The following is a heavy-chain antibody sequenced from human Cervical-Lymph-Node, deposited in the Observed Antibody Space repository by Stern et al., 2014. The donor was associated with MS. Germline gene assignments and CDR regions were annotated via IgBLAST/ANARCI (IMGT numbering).Heavy chain of an antibody. J-gene: IGHJ4*02. CDR2: IYHSGSI. CDR3: ARDSVITFGGVIGHFDY. V-gene: IGHV4-61*01. CDR1: GGSVSRGSYY. D-gene: IGHD3-16*02. Sequence: QLQLQESGPGLVKPSETLSLTCTVSGGSVSRGSYYWSWIRQPPGKGLEWIGYIYHSGSIKYNPSLKSRVTISVDTSKNQFSLKLSSVTAADTAVYYCARDSVITFGGVIGHFDYWGQGTLVTVSS.